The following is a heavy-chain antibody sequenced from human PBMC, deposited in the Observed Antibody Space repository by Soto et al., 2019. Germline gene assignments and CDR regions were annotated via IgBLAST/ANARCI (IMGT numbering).Heavy chain of an antibody. V-gene: IGHV4-59*01. CDR3: ARGGWKLFDY. CDR2: FYYSGST. CDR1: GGSISSYY. J-gene: IGHJ4*02. Sequence: QVQLQESGPGLVKPSETLSLTCTVSGGSISSYYWSWIRQPPGKGLEWIGYFYYSGSTNYNPALKSRFTISVDTSKIQFSLKLSSVTAADTAVYYCARGGWKLFDYWGQGTLVTVSS. D-gene: IGHD6-19*01.